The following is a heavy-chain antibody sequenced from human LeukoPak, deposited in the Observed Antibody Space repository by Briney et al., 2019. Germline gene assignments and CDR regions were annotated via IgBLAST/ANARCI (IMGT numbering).Heavy chain of an antibody. D-gene: IGHD6-25*01. Sequence: SQTLSLTCTVSGGSISSGGYYWSWIRQHPGKGLEWIGYIYYSGSTYYNPSLKGRVTISVDTSKNQFSLKLSSVTAADTAVYYCARKPWLSGDAFDIWGQGTMVTVSS. CDR2: IYYSGST. CDR3: ARKPWLSGDAFDI. J-gene: IGHJ3*02. V-gene: IGHV4-31*03. CDR1: GGSISSGGYY.